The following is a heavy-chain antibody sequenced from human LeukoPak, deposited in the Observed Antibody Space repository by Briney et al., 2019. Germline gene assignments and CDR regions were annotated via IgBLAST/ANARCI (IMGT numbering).Heavy chain of an antibody. J-gene: IGHJ4*02. CDR3: ARGDGYSASLDY. CDR2: IYYSGST. CDR1: GDSISSYY. D-gene: IGHD5-24*01. V-gene: IGHV4-59*12. Sequence: SETLSLTCTVYGDSISSYYWSWIRQPPGKGLEWVGYIYYSGSTNYNPSLKSRVTISVDTSKNQFSLKLSSVTAADTAVYYCARGDGYSASLDYWGQGTLVTVSS.